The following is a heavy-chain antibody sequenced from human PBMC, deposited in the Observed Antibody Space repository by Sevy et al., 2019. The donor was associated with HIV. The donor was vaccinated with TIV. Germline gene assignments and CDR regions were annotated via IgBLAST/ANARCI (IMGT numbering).Heavy chain of an antibody. CDR1: GFILGYYA. D-gene: IGHD4-17*01. Sequence: GGSLRLSCTASGFILGYYAMHWVRQAPGKGLEWVAVSSYDGGNIYYADSLQGRFTVSRDNSKNTLYLQMNSLRPEDTAMYYCARDFYEFGDPRGLDYWGQGVLVTVSS. CDR3: ARDFYEFGDPRGLDY. V-gene: IGHV3-30-3*01. J-gene: IGHJ4*02. CDR2: SSYDGGNI.